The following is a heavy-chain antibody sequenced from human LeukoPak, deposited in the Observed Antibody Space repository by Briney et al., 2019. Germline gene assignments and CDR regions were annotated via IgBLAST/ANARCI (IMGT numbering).Heavy chain of an antibody. CDR3: AGRYCSSTSCFYYYYMDV. V-gene: IGHV3-74*01. CDR1: GFTLSSYW. J-gene: IGHJ6*03. D-gene: IGHD2-2*01. Sequence: GGSLRLSCAASGFTLSSYWMHWFRQAPGKGLVWVSVINKDGTSATYADSVRGRFTISRDNAKNTLYLQMNSLRAEDTAVYYCAGRYCSSTSCFYYYYMDVWGKGTTVTVSS. CDR2: INKDGTSA.